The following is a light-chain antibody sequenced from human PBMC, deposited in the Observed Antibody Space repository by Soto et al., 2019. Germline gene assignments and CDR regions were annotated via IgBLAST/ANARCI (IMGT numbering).Light chain of an antibody. CDR1: QSISSY. CDR2: AAS. V-gene: IGKV1-39*01. J-gene: IGKJ2*01. CDR3: QQSYSTPQAYT. Sequence: DIQMTQSPSSLSASVGDRVTITCRASQSISSYLNWYQQKPVKAPKLLIYAASSLQSGVPSRFSGSGSGTDFTLTISSLQPEDFATYYCQQSYSTPQAYTFGQGTKLEIK.